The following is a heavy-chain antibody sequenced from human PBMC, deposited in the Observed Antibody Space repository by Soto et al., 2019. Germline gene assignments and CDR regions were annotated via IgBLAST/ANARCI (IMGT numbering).Heavy chain of an antibody. CDR3: ARAENYFDSSHYYPTPILGAFDM. V-gene: IGHV3-30-3*01. Sequence: GGSLRLSCEASGFTFSSYAMYWVRQAPGKGLEWVAVISYDGGNKNYEDSVKGRFTISRDNSKNTLYLQMNSLRAEDTAVYYCARAENYFDSSHYYPTPILGAFDMWGQGTMVTVSS. J-gene: IGHJ3*02. CDR1: GFTFSSYA. CDR2: ISYDGGNK. D-gene: IGHD3-22*01.